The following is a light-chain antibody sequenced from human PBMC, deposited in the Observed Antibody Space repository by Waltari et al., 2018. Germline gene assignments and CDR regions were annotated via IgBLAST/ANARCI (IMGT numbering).Light chain of an antibody. CDR1: SSNIGNKY. CDR3: GTWDTSLSAWV. Sequence: QSVLTQAPSVSAAPGQKVTISCAGSSSNIGNKYVSWYQQFPGTDPKLHIYDNDKRPSGIPDRFSASKSGTSATLGITGLQTGDEANYYCGTWDTSLSAWVFGGGTKLTVL. CDR2: DND. V-gene: IGLV1-51*01. J-gene: IGLJ3*02.